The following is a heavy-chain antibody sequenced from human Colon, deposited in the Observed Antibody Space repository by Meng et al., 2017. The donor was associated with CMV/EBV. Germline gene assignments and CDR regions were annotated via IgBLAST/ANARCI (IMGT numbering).Heavy chain of an antibody. CDR3: ASNRFCGSSCSDSWFDP. Sequence: GGSLRLSCAVSGFTVSSNSMTWVRQAPGEGLEWLSLIYSGGETHYADSVKGRFTISRDDSTNTLYLQMDSLRADDDTAVYYCASNRFCGSSCSDSWFDPWGQGTLVTVSS. CDR1: GFTVSSNS. D-gene: IGHD2-15*01. V-gene: IGHV3-53*01. CDR2: IYSGGET. J-gene: IGHJ5*02.